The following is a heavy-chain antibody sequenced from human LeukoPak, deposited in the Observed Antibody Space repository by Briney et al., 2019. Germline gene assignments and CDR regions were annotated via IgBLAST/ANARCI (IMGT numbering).Heavy chain of an antibody. V-gene: IGHV4-59*01. Sequence: SEPLSLTCTVSGGSISSYYWSWIRQPPGKALEWIGYIYYSGSTNYNPSLKSRVTISVDTSKNQFSLKLSSVTAADTAVYYCARAAVGATVDYWGQGTLVTVSS. CDR1: GGSISSYY. D-gene: IGHD1-26*01. CDR3: ARAAVGATVDY. CDR2: IYYSGST. J-gene: IGHJ4*02.